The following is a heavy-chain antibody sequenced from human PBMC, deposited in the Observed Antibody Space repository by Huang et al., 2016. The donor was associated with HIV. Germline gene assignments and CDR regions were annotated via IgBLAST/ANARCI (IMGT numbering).Heavy chain of an antibody. D-gene: IGHD2-15*01. CDR3: ATWPPGSQMRAFDI. J-gene: IGHJ3*02. CDR2: IYTSGST. Sequence: QVQLQESGPGLVKPSQTLSLTCPVSGASISSGSYYWIWSRQPAGKGLEWIGHIYTSGSTNCNTSLKSRVTISRDTSKNHFSLRLNSVTAADTAVYYCATWPPGSQMRAFDIWGPGTMITVSS. V-gene: IGHV4-61*09. CDR1: GASISSGSYY.